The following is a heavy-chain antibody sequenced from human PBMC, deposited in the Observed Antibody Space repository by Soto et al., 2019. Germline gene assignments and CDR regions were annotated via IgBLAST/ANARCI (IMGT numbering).Heavy chain of an antibody. CDR3: ARHEFGPLHGLVDV. Sequence: QVQLQESGPGLVKPSETLSLTCTVSGGSITNYYCSWFRQPPGKGLEWIGYINYDGYSAYNLSLKRRVTLSMDASKTHFSLMLESVTATDTAVYYCARHEFGPLHGLVDVWGPGTTVIVSS. D-gene: IGHD3-10*01. V-gene: IGHV4-59*08. J-gene: IGHJ6*02. CDR2: INYDGYS. CDR1: GGSITNYY.